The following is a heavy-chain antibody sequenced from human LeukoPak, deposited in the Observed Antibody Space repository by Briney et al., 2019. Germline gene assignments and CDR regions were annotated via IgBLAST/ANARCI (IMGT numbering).Heavy chain of an antibody. CDR1: GGSISSYY. J-gene: IGHJ4*02. V-gene: IGHV4-59*12. CDR2: IYYSGST. Sequence: PSETLSLTCTVSGGSISSYYWSWIRQPPGKGLEWIGYIYYSGSTNYNPSLKSRVTISVDTSKNQFSLKLSSVTAADTAVYYCARDVGMGTYIDYWGQGALVTVSS. D-gene: IGHD1-1*01. CDR3: ARDVGMGTYIDY.